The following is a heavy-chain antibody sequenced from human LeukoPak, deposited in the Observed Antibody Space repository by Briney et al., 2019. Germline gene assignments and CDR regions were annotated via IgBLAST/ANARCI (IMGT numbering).Heavy chain of an antibody. CDR1: GFTFSSYA. CDR3: ASTYYYDRSGYVGY. CDR2: INTDGSST. V-gene: IGHV3-74*01. Sequence: GGSLRLSCAASGFTFSSYAMSWVRQAPGKGLVWVSRINTDGSSTSYADSVKGRFTISRDNAKNTLYLQMNSLGVEDTAVYYCASTYYYDRSGYVGYWGQGTMVTVSS. D-gene: IGHD3-22*01. J-gene: IGHJ4*02.